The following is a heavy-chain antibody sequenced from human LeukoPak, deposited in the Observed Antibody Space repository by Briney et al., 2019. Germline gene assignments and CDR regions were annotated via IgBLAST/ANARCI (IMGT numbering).Heavy chain of an antibody. CDR2: IYYSGST. CDR1: GGSISSYY. CDR3: ARAADYYDSSGYDRYYFDY. V-gene: IGHV4-59*08. Sequence: PSETLSLTCTVSGGSISSYYWSWIRQPPGKGLEWIGYIYYSGSTYYNPSLKSRVTISVDTSKNQFSLKLSSVTAADTAVYYCARAADYYDSSGYDRYYFDYWGQGTLVTVSS. D-gene: IGHD3-22*01. J-gene: IGHJ4*02.